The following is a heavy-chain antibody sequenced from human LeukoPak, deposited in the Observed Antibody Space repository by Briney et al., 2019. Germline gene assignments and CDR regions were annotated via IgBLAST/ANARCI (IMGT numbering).Heavy chain of an antibody. CDR1: GFRFNNSG. V-gene: IGHV3-30*02. D-gene: IGHD3-22*01. J-gene: IGHJ4*02. CDR2: IRYDGSNK. CDR3: AKYYRESSGASPLDY. Sequence: GGSLTLSCVASGFRFNNSGLHWVRQAAGKGLYWAAFIRYDGSNKYYADSVKGRFTLSRDNSKNTLYLQMNSLRVEDTAVYYCAKYYRESSGASPLDYWGQGTRVTVSS.